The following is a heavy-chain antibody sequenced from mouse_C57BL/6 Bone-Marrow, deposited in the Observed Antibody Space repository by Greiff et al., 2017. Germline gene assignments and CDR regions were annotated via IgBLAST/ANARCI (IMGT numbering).Heavy chain of an antibody. CDR3: ARGLGNPRRWDD. Sequence: EVKLMASGGGLVKPGGSLKLSCAASGFTFSDYGMHWVRQAPETGLEWVAYISSGSSTIYYADTVKGRFTISRDNAKNTLCLQMTSLRSEDTAMYYCARGLGNPRRWDDWGQGTSVTVSS. CDR1: GFTFSDYG. V-gene: IGHV5-17*01. J-gene: IGHJ4*01. CDR2: ISSGSSTI. D-gene: IGHD3-3*01.